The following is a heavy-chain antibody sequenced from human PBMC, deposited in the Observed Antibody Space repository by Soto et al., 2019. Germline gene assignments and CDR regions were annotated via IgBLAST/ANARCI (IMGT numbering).Heavy chain of an antibody. D-gene: IGHD4-17*01. J-gene: IGHJ6*02. CDR2: IIPIFGTA. CDR1: GGTFSSYA. Sequence: SVKVSCKASGGTFSSYAISWVRQAPGQGLEWMGGIIPIFGTANYAQKFKGRVTITADVSTSTAYMELSSLRSEDTAVYYCARSDYGDPYYYGMNVWAQGTTVTVSS. V-gene: IGHV1-69*13. CDR3: ARSDYGDPYYYGMNV.